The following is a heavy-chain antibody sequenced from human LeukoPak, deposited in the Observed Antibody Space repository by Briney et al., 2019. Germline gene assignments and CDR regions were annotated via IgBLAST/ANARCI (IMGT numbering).Heavy chain of an antibody. D-gene: IGHD5-18*01. CDR1: GGSISSSSAY. CDR3: VSPRGFSYGYFDY. Sequence: SETLSLTCTVSGGSISSSSAYWGWIRQPPGKGLEWIGGIYYSKNTYYNPSLKGRVTISADTSKNQFSLTLGSVSATDTAVYYCVSPRGFSYGYFDYWGQGTLVTVSS. J-gene: IGHJ4*02. CDR2: IYYSKNT. V-gene: IGHV4-39*01.